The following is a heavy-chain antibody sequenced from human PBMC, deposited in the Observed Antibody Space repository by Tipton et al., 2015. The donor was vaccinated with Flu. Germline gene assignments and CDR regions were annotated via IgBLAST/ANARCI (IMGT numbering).Heavy chain of an antibody. V-gene: IGHV4-61*02. J-gene: IGHJ4*02. D-gene: IGHD3-10*01. CDR3: ALTSLWNAPGTYF. CDR1: GDSISRGSYY. CDR2: IYTNANT. Sequence: TLSLTCTVSGDSISRGSYYYNWIRQPAGEGLEWIGRIYTNANTNYKASLKSRVTISIDRSRNQFSLRLSSVTASDTAMYYCALTSLWNAPGTYFWGQGIQVTVSS.